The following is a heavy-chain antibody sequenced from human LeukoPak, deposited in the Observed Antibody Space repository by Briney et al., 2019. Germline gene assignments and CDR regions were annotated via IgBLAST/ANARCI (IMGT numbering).Heavy chain of an antibody. D-gene: IGHD6-19*01. CDR2: INPNSGGT. Sequence: ASVKVSCKASGYTFTGYYMHWVRQAPGQGFEWMGWINPNSGGTNYAQKFQGRVTMTRDTSISTAYMELSRLRSDDTAVYYCARDRIAVAGTGAVFHHWGQGTLVTVSS. CDR3: ARDRIAVAGTGAVFHH. CDR1: GYTFTGYY. J-gene: IGHJ4*02. V-gene: IGHV1-2*02.